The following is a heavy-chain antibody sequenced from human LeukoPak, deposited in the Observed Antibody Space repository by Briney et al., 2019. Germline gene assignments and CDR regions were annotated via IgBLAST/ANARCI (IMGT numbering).Heavy chain of an antibody. CDR1: GFTFTNYW. D-gene: IGHD2-15*01. V-gene: IGHV3-7*01. CDR2: IKQDGNEK. CDR3: AREGYCSGGICSYDN. Sequence: GGSLRLSCAASGFTFTNYWVNWVRQAPGKGLEWVARIKQDGNEKYYVESVKGRFTISRDNAKNSLYLQMDSLRAEDTAIYYCAREGYCSGGICSYDNWGQGTLVTVSS. J-gene: IGHJ4*02.